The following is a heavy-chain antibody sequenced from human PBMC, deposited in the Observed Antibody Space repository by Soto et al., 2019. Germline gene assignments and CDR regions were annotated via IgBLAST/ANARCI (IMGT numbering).Heavy chain of an antibody. CDR2: ISGSGANT. V-gene: IGHV3-23*01. Sequence: EVQLLESGGGLVQPGGSLRLSCAASGFSFSYYSMSWVRQAPGKGLEWVSSISGSGANTYYADSVKGRFSISRDNSKNTLYLQLNSLRVEDTAEYYCAKHLADYESGYFRWLDAWGQGTLVTVSS. D-gene: IGHD3-9*01. CDR3: AKHLADYESGYFRWLDA. J-gene: IGHJ5*02. CDR1: GFSFSYYS.